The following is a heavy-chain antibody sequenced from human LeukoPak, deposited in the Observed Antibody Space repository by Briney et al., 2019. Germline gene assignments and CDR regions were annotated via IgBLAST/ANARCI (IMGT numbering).Heavy chain of an antibody. D-gene: IGHD4-17*01. Sequence: GSLRLSCAASGFPFSSYAMHWVRQAPGKGLEWVAVISYDGSNKYYADSVKGRFTISRDNSKNTLYLQMNSLSAEDTAVYYCARDRFDYGDYVPKGRMDVWGQGTTVTVSS. V-gene: IGHV3-30-3*01. CDR2: ISYDGSNK. CDR3: ARDRFDYGDYVPKGRMDV. CDR1: GFPFSSYA. J-gene: IGHJ6*02.